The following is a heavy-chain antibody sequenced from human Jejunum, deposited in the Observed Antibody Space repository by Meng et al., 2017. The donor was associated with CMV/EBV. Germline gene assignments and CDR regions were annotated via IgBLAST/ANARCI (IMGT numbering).Heavy chain of an antibody. CDR3: ARGSVGYYGMDV. CDR2: ISPDNTHT. Sequence: SGFIFNNHAMTWVRQAPGKGLEWVSAISPDNTHTWYVDSVRGRFTISRDNAKNSLYLEMSGLRAEDTAAYFCARGSVGYYGMDVWGQGTTVTVSS. J-gene: IGHJ6*02. V-gene: IGHV3-21*01. CDR1: GFIFNNHA. D-gene: IGHD6-19*01.